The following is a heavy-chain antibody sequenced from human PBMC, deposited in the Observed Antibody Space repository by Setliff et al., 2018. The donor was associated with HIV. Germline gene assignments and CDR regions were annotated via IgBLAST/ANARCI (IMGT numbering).Heavy chain of an antibody. CDR3: ARASGGNSVENGFDI. Sequence: ASVKVSCKTSDHTFTNYGIYWVRQAPGQGLEWMGWISNYNGNTNYAQKSHGRVTMTTDTSTRTAYMEMRGLTYDDTAVYYCARASGGNSVENGFDIWGQGTMVTVSS. D-gene: IGHD1-26*01. J-gene: IGHJ3*02. CDR2: ISNYNGNT. V-gene: IGHV1-18*01. CDR1: DHTFTNYG.